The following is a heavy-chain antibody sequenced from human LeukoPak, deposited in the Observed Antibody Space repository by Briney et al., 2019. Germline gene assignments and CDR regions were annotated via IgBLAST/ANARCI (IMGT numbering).Heavy chain of an antibody. CDR2: ISSSSFTI. Sequence: GGSLRLSCAASGFTFSTYSMNWVRQAPGKGLEWVSYISSSSFTIHYADSVKGRFTISRDNAKNSLYLQMNSLRAEDTAVYYCARDGAPDAHCSSSSCAIRWGQGTLVTVSS. D-gene: IGHD2-2*01. CDR3: ARDGAPDAHCSSSSCAIR. CDR1: GFTFSTYS. J-gene: IGHJ4*02. V-gene: IGHV3-48*04.